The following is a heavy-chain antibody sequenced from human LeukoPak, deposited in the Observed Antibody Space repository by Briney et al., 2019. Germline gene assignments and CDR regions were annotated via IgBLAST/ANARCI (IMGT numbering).Heavy chain of an antibody. Sequence: SETLSPTCAVSGASVSGNYWSWIRQSPERGLEWIGHLLDDGVTDYNPSLKSRVTILSDTSKNQFSPRLTSVTAADTAIYYCAKFSRWIPFKFWGQGTLVTVSS. V-gene: IGHV4-59*02. CDR2: LLDDGVT. CDR3: AKFSRWIPFKF. CDR1: GASVSGNY. D-gene: IGHD5-18*01. J-gene: IGHJ1*01.